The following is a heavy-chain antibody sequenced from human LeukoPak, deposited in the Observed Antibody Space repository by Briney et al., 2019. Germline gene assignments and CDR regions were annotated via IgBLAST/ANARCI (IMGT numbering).Heavy chain of an antibody. J-gene: IGHJ5*02. CDR1: GGTFSSYA. Sequence: ASVKVSCKASGGTFSSYAISWVRQAPGQGLEWMGGIIPIFGTANYAQKFQGRVTITADESTSTAYMELSSLRSEDTAVYYCARDYSNYGLKIWFDPWGQGTLVTVSS. CDR2: IIPIFGTA. CDR3: ARDYSNYGLKIWFDP. V-gene: IGHV1-69*13. D-gene: IGHD4-11*01.